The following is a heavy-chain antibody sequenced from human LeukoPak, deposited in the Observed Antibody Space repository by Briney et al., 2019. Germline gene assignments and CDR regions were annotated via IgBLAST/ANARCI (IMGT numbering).Heavy chain of an antibody. CDR2: MNPNSGNT. CDR3: ARGGSPVVPAAIRAFDI. D-gene: IGHD2-2*01. J-gene: IGHJ3*02. Sequence: GASVKVSCKASGYTFTSYDINWVRQATGQGLEWMGWMNPNSGNTGYAQKFQGRVTITRNTSIGTAYMELSSLRSEDTAVYYCARGGSPVVPAAIRAFDIWGQGTMVTVSS. CDR1: GYTFTSYD. V-gene: IGHV1-8*03.